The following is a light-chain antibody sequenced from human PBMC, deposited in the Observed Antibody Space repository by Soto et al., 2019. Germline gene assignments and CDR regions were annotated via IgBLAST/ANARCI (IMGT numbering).Light chain of an antibody. CDR2: GAS. Sequence: EIVLTQSPGTLSLSPGERATLFCRASQSVSSSYLAWYQQKPGQAPRLLIYGASSRATGIPDRFSGSGSGTDFTLTISRLEREDFAVYYCQHRRTSPPSWTFGQGTKVEIK. CDR3: QHRRTSPPSWT. V-gene: IGKV3-20*01. J-gene: IGKJ1*01. CDR1: QSVSSSY.